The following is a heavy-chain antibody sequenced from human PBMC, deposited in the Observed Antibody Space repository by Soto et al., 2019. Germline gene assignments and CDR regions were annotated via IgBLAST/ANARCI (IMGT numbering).Heavy chain of an antibody. CDR2: ISGSGGST. D-gene: IGHD6-13*01. CDR1: GFTFSSYA. J-gene: IGHJ5*02. CDR3: AKDLGSSWYLLNWFDP. V-gene: IGHV3-23*01. Sequence: EVQLLESGGGLVQPGGSLRLSCAASGFTFSSYAMSWVRQVPGKGLEWVSAISGSGGSTYSADSVKGRFTISRDNSKNTLYLQMNSLRAEDTAVYYCAKDLGSSWYLLNWFDPWGQGTLVTVSS.